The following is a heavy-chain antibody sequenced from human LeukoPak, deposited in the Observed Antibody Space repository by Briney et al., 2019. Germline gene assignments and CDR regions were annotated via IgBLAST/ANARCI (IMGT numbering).Heavy chain of an antibody. Sequence: GGSLRLSCAASGFTVSSNYMSWVRQAPGKGLEWVSVLYSGGNTFYADSVKGRFTISRDNSKNTLYLQMNSLRAEDTAVYYCARELRGSGTYYFDYWGQGTLVTVSS. J-gene: IGHJ4*02. CDR2: LYSGGNT. V-gene: IGHV3-53*01. D-gene: IGHD3-10*01. CDR1: GFTVSSNY. CDR3: ARELRGSGTYYFDY.